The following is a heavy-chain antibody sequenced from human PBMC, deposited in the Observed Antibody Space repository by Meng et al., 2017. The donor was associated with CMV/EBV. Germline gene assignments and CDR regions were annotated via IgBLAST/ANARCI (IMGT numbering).Heavy chain of an antibody. V-gene: IGHV1-2*02. Sequence: ASVTVSCQASGYTFTGYHMHLVRQASGQGLEWMGCINPNSGGTRYAQKFQGRVTITRDMSINTGYMELSRRRLDDTAIYYCARAGVPVWGQGTLVTVSS. D-gene: IGHD2-8*01. CDR1: GYTFTGYH. CDR3: ARAGVPV. J-gene: IGHJ4*02. CDR2: INPNSGGT.